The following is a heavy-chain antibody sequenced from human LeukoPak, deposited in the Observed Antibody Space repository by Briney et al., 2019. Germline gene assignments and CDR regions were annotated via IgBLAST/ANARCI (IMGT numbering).Heavy chain of an antibody. D-gene: IGHD6-13*01. Sequence: SQTLSLTCLFSGDSDPRNRALANGIRQSPSRGLEWLGRTYYRSKWYNDYAVSVKSRITINPDTSKNQFSLQLNSVTPEDTAVYDCERSSNSWPTRPVDPWSQGTLVTVSS. CDR2: TYYRSKWYN. V-gene: IGHV6-1*01. CDR1: GDSDPRNRAL. CDR3: ERSSNSWPTRPVDP. J-gene: IGHJ5*02.